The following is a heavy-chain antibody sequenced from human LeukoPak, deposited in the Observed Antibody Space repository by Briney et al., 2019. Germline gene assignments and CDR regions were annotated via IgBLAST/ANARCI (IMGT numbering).Heavy chain of an antibody. CDR2: ITWNSDTI. V-gene: IGHV3-9*01. Sequence: GRSLRLSCAASGFTFDDYAMHWVRHAPGKGLEWVSGITWNSDTIAYADSVKGRFTISRDNAKNSLYLQMNSLRAEDTALYYCAKVNSGYDRDAFDIWGQGTMVTVSS. D-gene: IGHD5-12*01. J-gene: IGHJ3*02. CDR3: AKVNSGYDRDAFDI. CDR1: GFTFDDYA.